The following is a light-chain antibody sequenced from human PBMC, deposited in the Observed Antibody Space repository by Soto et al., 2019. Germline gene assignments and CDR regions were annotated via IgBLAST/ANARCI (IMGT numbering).Light chain of an antibody. CDR3: MQALQTWT. CDR1: QSLLHSNGYNY. V-gene: IGKV2-28*01. Sequence: DIVMTQSPLSLPVTPGEPASISCRSSQSLLHSNGYNYLDWYLQKPGQSPQLLIYLGSNRASGVPDRCTGSGSGTDFTLKISRVEVEDVGVYYCMQALQTWTFGQGTKVEIK. J-gene: IGKJ1*01. CDR2: LGS.